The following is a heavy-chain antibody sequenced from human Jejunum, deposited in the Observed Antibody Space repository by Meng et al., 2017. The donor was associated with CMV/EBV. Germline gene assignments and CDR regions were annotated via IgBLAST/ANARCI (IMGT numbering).Heavy chain of an antibody. CDR1: FTFSSYG. CDR2: IRYDGSRK. V-gene: IGHV3-30*02. J-gene: IGHJ5*02. Sequence: FTFSSYGMHWIRQAPGKGLEWVAFIRYDGSRKNYVDSVKGRFTISRDNSENTLYLQMSSLRAEDTAVYYCARDWGSVGIYNWFDPWGQGTLVTVSS. D-gene: IGHD3-16*01. CDR3: ARDWGSVGIYNWFDP.